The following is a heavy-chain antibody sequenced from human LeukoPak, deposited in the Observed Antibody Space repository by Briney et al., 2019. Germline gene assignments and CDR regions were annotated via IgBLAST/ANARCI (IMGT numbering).Heavy chain of an antibody. Sequence: SQTLSLTCAVSGGSISSGGYYWGWIRQPPGKGLEWIGSIYYSGSTYYNPSLKSRVTISVDTSKNQFSLKLSSVTAADTAVYYCARHGIAARLWGQGTLGAARLWGQGTLVTVSS. J-gene: IGHJ4*02. CDR1: GGSISSGGYY. D-gene: IGHD6-6*01. V-gene: IGHV4-39*01. CDR2: IYYSGST. CDR3: ARHGIAARLWGQGTLGAARL.